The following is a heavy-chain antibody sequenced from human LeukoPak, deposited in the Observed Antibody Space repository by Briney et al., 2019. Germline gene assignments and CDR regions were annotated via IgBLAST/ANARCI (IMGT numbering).Heavy chain of an antibody. V-gene: IGHV3-21*01. CDR1: GFTFSSYS. Sequence: GGSLRLSCAASGFTFSSYSMNWVRQAPGKGLEWVSSISSSSSYIYYADSVKGRFTISRDNAKNSLYLQMNSLRAEDTAVYYCARDEGDYGDYVGIYWGQGTLVTVSS. CDR3: ARDEGDYGDYVGIY. CDR2: ISSSSSYI. J-gene: IGHJ4*02. D-gene: IGHD4-17*01.